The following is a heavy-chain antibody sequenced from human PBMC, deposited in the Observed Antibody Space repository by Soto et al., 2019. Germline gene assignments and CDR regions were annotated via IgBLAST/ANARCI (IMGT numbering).Heavy chain of an antibody. Sequence: SETLSLTCTVSGGSISPFYWSWVRQPPGKGLEWIGYLYYSGNTNYNPSLKSRVTISVDASKNQVSLRLTSVTAAGTAVYYCARVGGVAARTFDYWGQGTVVTVSS. CDR3: ARVGGVAARTFDY. D-gene: IGHD2-15*01. J-gene: IGHJ4*02. CDR2: LYYSGNT. CDR1: GGSISPFY. V-gene: IGHV4-59*01.